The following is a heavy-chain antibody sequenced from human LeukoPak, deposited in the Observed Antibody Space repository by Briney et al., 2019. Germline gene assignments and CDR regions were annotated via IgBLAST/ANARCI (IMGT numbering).Heavy chain of an antibody. CDR2: IYTSGST. V-gene: IGHV4-4*07. J-gene: IGHJ3*02. CDR3: ARTSLSVFDI. D-gene: IGHD5/OR15-5a*01. Sequence: PSETLSLTCTVSGGSLSGYYWSWIRQPAGNRLEWIGRIYTSGSTNYNPSLKSRITMSLDTSKNQFSLKLSSVTAADTAVYYCARTSLSVFDIWGQGTMVTVSS. CDR1: GGSLSGYY.